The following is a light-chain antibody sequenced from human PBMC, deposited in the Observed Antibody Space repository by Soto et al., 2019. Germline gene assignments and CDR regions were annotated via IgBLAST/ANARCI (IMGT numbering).Light chain of an antibody. CDR3: QQSSNVPFT. Sequence: IQMTQSPSSLSASVGDRVTIICRASQTINDFLNWYQQKPGRAPKLLIYAGSILQSGVPSRFSGGGSGTDFTLTITSLQPEDVATYYCQQSSNVPFTFGQGTKLEIK. CDR1: QTINDF. CDR2: AGS. J-gene: IGKJ2*01. V-gene: IGKV1-39*01.